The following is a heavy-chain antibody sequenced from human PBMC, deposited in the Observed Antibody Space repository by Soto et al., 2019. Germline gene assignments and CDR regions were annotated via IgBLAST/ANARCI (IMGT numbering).Heavy chain of an antibody. V-gene: IGHV4-39*07. D-gene: IGHD3-10*01. Sequence: SETLSLTCTVSGGSISSSSYYWGWIRQPPGKGLEWIGSIYYSGSTYYNPSLKSRVTISVDTSKNQFSLKLSSVTAADTAVYYCARDPHPYGSGSYYPGAWFDPWGQGTLVTVSS. CDR1: GGSISSSSYY. CDR3: ARDPHPYGSGSYYPGAWFDP. CDR2: IYYSGST. J-gene: IGHJ5*02.